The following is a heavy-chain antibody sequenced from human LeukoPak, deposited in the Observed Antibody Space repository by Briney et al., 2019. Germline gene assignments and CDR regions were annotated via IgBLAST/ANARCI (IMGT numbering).Heavy chain of an antibody. CDR2: INPNSGGT. CDR1: GYTFTGYY. V-gene: IGHV1-2*02. D-gene: IGHD3-3*01. J-gene: IGHJ3*02. CDR3: GRDRRFLEGFPDAFDI. Sequence: GAPVKVSCKASGYTFTGYYMHWVRQAPGQGLEWMGWINPNSGGTNYSQKFQGRVTMIRDTSTSTAHMELSRLRSDDTAVYYCGRDRRFLEGFPDAFDIWGQGTMVTVSS.